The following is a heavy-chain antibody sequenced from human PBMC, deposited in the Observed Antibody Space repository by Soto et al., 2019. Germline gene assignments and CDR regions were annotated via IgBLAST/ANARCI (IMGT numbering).Heavy chain of an antibody. J-gene: IGHJ4*02. D-gene: IGHD4-17*01. CDR2: IYYSGST. Sequence: SETLSLTCTVSGGSISSSSYYWGWIRQPPGKGLEWIGSIYYSGSTYYNPSLKSRVTISVDTSKNQFSLKLSSVTAADTAVYYCARQGNDYGDYVERWGQGTLVTVSS. CDR1: GGSISSSSYY. V-gene: IGHV4-39*01. CDR3: ARQGNDYGDYVER.